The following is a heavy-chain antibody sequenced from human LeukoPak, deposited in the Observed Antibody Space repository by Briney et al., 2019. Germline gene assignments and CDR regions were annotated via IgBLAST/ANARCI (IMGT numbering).Heavy chain of an antibody. Sequence: GASVKVSCKASGYTFTSYGISWVRQAPGQGLEWMGWISAYNGNTNYAQKLQGRVTMTTDTSTSTAYMELRSLRSDDTAVYYCARAWVLRYFDWLYPPNPFYDWGQGTLVTVSS. V-gene: IGHV1-18*04. CDR1: GYTFTSYG. CDR3: ARAWVLRYFDWLYPPNPFYD. D-gene: IGHD3-9*01. J-gene: IGHJ4*02. CDR2: ISAYNGNT.